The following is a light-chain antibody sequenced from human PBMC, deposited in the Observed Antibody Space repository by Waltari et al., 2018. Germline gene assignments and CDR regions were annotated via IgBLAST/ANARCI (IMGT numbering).Light chain of an antibody. J-gene: IGKJ2*01. CDR2: KVS. V-gene: IGKV2-30*02. CDR1: QSLVHSDGTTY. CDR3: MQGTHWPYT. Sequence: DVVMTQSPVSLPVTLGQPASISCKSSQSLVHSDGTTYLNWFQQRPGQSPRRLTYKVSNRGSGVPDRFSGSGSGTDFTLKISRVEAEDVGVYYCMQGTHWPYTFGQGTKLEIK.